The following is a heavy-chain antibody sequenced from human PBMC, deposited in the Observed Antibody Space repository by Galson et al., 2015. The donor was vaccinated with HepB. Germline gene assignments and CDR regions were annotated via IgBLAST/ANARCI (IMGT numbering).Heavy chain of an antibody. CDR3: ARVLAAAGFAFDP. J-gene: IGHJ5*02. V-gene: IGHV3-48*01. D-gene: IGHD6-13*01. Sequence: SLRLSCAAPGFTFSSYSMNWVRQAPGKGLEWVSYISSSSSTIYYADSVKGRFTISRDNAKNSLYLQMNSLRAEDTAVYYCARVLAAAGFAFDPWGQGTLVTVSS. CDR1: GFTFSSYS. CDR2: ISSSSSTI.